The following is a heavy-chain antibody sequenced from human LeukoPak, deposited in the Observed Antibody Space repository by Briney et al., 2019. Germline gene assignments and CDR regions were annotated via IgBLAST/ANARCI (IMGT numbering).Heavy chain of an antibody. CDR2: INSDGSST. J-gene: IGHJ4*02. D-gene: IGHD2-15*01. CDR3: AKQLGYCSDGSCYFPY. Sequence: GGSLRLSCAASGFTFSNYWMHWVRQAPGKGLVWVSRINSDGSSTTYADSVKGRFTISRDNAKNTLCLQMNSLRAEDTAVYYCAKQLGYCSDGSCYFPYWGQGTLVTVSS. V-gene: IGHV3-74*01. CDR1: GFTFSNYW.